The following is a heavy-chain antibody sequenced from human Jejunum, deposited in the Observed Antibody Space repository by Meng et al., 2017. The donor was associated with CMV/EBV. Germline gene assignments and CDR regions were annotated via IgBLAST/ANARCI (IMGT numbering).Heavy chain of an antibody. J-gene: IGHJ5*02. Sequence: SRGSVSSYYWSWIRQPPGKGLEWIGYKYYRETAHYNPSLKSRVTISVDTSKNLISLRLDSVTAADTAVYYCASTLYPKAWLNWFDPWGQGTLVTVSS. CDR3: ASTLYPKAWLNWFDP. D-gene: IGHD2-2*02. CDR2: KYYRETA. V-gene: IGHV4-59*02. CDR1: RGSVSSYY.